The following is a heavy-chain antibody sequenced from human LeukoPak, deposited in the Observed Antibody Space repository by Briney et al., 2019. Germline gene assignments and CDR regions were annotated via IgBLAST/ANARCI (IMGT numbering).Heavy chain of an antibody. CDR1: GYTFTNYF. Sequence: ASVKVSCKASGYTFTNYFMHWVRQAPGQGLEWMGIINPSGGSTTYAQQLQGRVTMTRDTSTSTVYMELSSLRSDDTAVYYCARGNYGSGSYGAFDIWGQGTVVTVSS. V-gene: IGHV1-46*04. D-gene: IGHD3-10*01. CDR2: INPSGGST. CDR3: ARGNYGSGSYGAFDI. J-gene: IGHJ3*02.